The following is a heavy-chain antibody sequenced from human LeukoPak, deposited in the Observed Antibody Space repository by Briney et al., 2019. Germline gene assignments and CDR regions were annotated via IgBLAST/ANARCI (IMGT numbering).Heavy chain of an antibody. Sequence: GESLKISCEGSGYIFPNYWIGWVRQPPGKGLEWIGLIYPGDSRIRYSPSFQGQVTISADTSISTAYLQWRSLGASDTVMYYCARYADGAYYFDYWGPGTLVTVSS. J-gene: IGHJ4*02. CDR3: ARYADGAYYFDY. D-gene: IGHD2-8*01. CDR2: IYPGDSRI. CDR1: GYIFPNYW. V-gene: IGHV5-51*01.